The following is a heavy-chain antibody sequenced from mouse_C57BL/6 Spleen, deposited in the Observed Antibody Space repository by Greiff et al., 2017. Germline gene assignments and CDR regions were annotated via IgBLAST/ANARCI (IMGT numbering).Heavy chain of an antibody. Sequence: QVQLQQPGAELVKPGASVKLSCKASGYTFTSYWMQWVKQRPGQGLEWIGEIDPSDSYTNYNQKFKGKATLTVDTSSSTAYMQLSSLTSEDSAVYYGAREKTGTNYFDYWGQGTTLTVAS. D-gene: IGHD4-1*01. J-gene: IGHJ2*01. CDR2: IDPSDSYT. CDR3: AREKTGTNYFDY. CDR1: GYTFTSYW. V-gene: IGHV1-50*01.